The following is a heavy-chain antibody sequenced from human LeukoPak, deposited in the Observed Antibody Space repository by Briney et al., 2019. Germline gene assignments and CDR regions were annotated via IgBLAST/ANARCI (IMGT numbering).Heavy chain of an antibody. CDR1: GFTFSSYW. CDR3: ARGGSPPEALGDTFDI. V-gene: IGHV3-74*01. D-gene: IGHD1-26*01. Sequence: GGSLRLSCAASGFTFSSYWMHWVRQAPGKGLVWVSRIKIDGSNTNSAASVKGRFTISRDNAKNTLYLQMNSLRAEDTAVYYCARGGSPPEALGDTFDIWGQGTMVTVSS. CDR2: IKIDGSNT. J-gene: IGHJ3*02.